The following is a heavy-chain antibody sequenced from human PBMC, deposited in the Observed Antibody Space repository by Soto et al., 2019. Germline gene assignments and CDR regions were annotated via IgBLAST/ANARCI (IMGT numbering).Heavy chain of an antibody. J-gene: IGHJ4*02. CDR1: GFTVSSNY. CDR3: ARDLHHSSGQKWFDY. D-gene: IGHD6-19*01. V-gene: IGHV3-66*01. CDR2: IYSGGST. Sequence: GGSLRLSCAASGFTVSSNYMSWVRQAPGKGLEWVSVIYSGGSTYYADSVKGRFTISRDNSKNTLYLQMNSLRAEDTAVYYCARDLHHSSGQKWFDYWGQGTLVTVSS.